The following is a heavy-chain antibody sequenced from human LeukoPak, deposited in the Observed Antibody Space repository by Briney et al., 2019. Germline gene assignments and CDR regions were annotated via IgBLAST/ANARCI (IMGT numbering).Heavy chain of an antibody. D-gene: IGHD4-17*01. CDR1: GGSISNYY. J-gene: IGHJ1*01. CDR3: AGAAVTTSRYFQH. Sequence: ASETLSLTCTVSGGSISNYYWSWIRQPPGKGLEWIGYIYNSGHTNYNPSLKSRVTISEDTSKNQLSLKLSSVTAADTAVYYCAGAAVTTSRYFQHWGQGTLVTVSS. V-gene: IGHV4-59*01. CDR2: IYNSGHT.